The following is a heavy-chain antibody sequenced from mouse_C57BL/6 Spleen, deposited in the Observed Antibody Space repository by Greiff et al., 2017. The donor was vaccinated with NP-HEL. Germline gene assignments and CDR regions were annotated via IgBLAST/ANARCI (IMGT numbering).Heavy chain of an antibody. CDR1: GYTFTSYW. CDR3: ALIYYDYDVGY. D-gene: IGHD2-4*01. Sequence: QVQLKQSGAELVKPGASVKLSCKASGYTFTSYWMHWVKQRPGQGLEWIGMIHPNSGSTNYNEKFKSKATLTVDKSSSTAYMQLSSLTSEDSAVYYCALIYYDYDVGYWGQGTTLTVSS. V-gene: IGHV1-64*01. CDR2: IHPNSGST. J-gene: IGHJ2*01.